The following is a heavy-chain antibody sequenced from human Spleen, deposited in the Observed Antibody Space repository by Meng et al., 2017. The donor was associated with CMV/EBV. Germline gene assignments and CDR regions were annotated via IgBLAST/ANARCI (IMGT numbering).Heavy chain of an antibody. V-gene: IGHV3-23*03. CDR1: GFTFSNYV. Sequence: GGSLRLSCAASGFTFSNYVMSWVRQAPGKGLEWVSVIYSGVSSTYYADSVKGRFTISRDNSKNTLYLQMNSLRAEDTAVYYCAKIGTLGEYYFDYWGQGTLVTVSS. D-gene: IGHD3-16*01. CDR3: AKIGTLGEYYFDY. CDR2: IYSGVSST. J-gene: IGHJ4*02.